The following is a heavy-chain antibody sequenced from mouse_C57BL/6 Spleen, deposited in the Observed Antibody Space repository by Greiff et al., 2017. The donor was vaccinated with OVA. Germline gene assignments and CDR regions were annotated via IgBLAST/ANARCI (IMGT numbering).Heavy chain of an antibody. CDR1: GYTFTDYN. V-gene: IGHV1-22*01. CDR3: ARGLLRPVAGYFDV. Sequence: EVQLQESGPELVKPGASVKMSCKASGYTFTDYNMHWVKQSHGKSLEWIGYINPNNGGTSYNQKFKGKATLTVNKSSSTAYMELRSLTSEDSAVYYCARGLLRPVAGYFDVWGTGTTVTVSS. D-gene: IGHD1-2*01. J-gene: IGHJ1*03. CDR2: INPNNGGT.